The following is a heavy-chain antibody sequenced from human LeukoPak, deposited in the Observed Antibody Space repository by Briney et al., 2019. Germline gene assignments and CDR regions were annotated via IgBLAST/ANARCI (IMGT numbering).Heavy chain of an antibody. V-gene: IGHV4-34*01. CDR1: GGSFNGDY. Sequence: AETLSLTCAVHGGSFNGDYWSWIRQPPGKGLEWIGEVNLSGSTSDNPSLKSRVTISKDTSKNQFSPKLRSVTAADTAVYYCAFSPRFSPWGSFWGPGTLVSVSS. CDR3: AFSPRFSPWGSF. J-gene: IGHJ4*02. D-gene: IGHD7-27*01. CDR2: VNLSGST.